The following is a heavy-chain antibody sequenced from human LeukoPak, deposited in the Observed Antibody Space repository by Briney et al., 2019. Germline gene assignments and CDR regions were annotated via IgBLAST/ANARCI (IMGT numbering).Heavy chain of an antibody. CDR1: ADSIRSSSYY. V-gene: IGHV4-39*01. D-gene: IGHD1-26*01. Sequence: PSEILSLTCTLSADSIRSSSYYWGWVRQPPGKGLEWIGSISYSGITYYNPSLKNRVTISRDTSNNQFSLKLSSVTAADTAVYYCARAWHEGANIDYWGQGTLVTVSS. CDR3: ARAWHEGANIDY. J-gene: IGHJ4*02. CDR2: ISYSGIT.